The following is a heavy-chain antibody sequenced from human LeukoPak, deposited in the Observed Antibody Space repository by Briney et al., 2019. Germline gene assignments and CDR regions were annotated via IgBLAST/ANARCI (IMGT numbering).Heavy chain of an antibody. J-gene: IGHJ6*02. D-gene: IGHD2-2*01. CDR1: GGSFSGYY. CDR3: ARGDIVVVPAARDYYYYGMDV. V-gene: IGHV4-34*01. CDR2: INHSGST. Sequence: SETLSLTCAVYGGSFSGYYWSWNRQPPGKGLEWIGEINHSGSTNYNPSLKSRVTISVDTSKNQFSLKLSSVTAADTAVYYCARGDIVVVPAARDYYYYGMDVWGQGTTVTVSS.